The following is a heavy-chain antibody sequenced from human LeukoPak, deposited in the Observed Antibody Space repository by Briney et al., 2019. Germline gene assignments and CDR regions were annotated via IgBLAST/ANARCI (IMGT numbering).Heavy chain of an antibody. CDR2: IIPIFGTA. CDR1: GGTFSSYG. CDR3: ARARYFDF. D-gene: IGHD1-14*01. V-gene: IGHV1-69*01. Sequence: SVKVSCKASGGTFSSYGITWVRQAPGQGLEWMGGIIPIFGTANYAQKFQGRVTITADESTSTAYMELSRLRSEDTAVYYCARARYFDFWGQGTLVTVSS. J-gene: IGHJ4*02.